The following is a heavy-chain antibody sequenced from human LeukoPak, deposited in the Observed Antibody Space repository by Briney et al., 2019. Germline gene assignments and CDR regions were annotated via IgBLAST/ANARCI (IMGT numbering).Heavy chain of an antibody. D-gene: IGHD6-13*01. V-gene: IGHV3-49*03. Sequence: GGSLRLSCTASGFTFGDYAMSWFRQAPGKGLEWVGFIRSKAYGGTTEYAASVKGRFTISRDDSKSIAYLQMNSLKTEDTAVYYCTSEQQLDHSDYWGQGTLVTVSS. J-gene: IGHJ4*02. CDR3: TSEQQLDHSDY. CDR1: GFTFGDYA. CDR2: IRSKAYGGTT.